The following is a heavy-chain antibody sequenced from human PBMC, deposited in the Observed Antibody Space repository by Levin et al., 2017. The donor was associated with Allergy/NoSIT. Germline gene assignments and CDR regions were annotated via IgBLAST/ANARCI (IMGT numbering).Heavy chain of an antibody. CDR2: IYSSGHT. CDR1: GDSITSGAYF. J-gene: IGHJ4*02. Sequence: KTSETLSLTCTVSGDSITSGAYFWSWIRQPPGKGLEWIGYIYSSGHTHYNPSLKSRVTMSVDTSKNQFSLRLSSVTAADTAVYYCARDSGSRGYYSFDFWGQGTLVTVSS. CDR3: ARDSGSRGYYSFDF. D-gene: IGHD3-22*01. V-gene: IGHV4-30-4*01.